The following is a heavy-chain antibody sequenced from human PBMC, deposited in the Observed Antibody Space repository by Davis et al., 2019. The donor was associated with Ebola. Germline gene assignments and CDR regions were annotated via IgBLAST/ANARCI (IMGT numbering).Heavy chain of an antibody. CDR1: GGSFSGYY. J-gene: IGHJ4*02. D-gene: IGHD6-13*01. V-gene: IGHV4-34*01. CDR3: ARVRGLLSSRYSSSRFDY. Sequence: MPGGSLRLSCAVYGGSFSGYYWSWIRQPPGKGLEWIGEINHSGSTNYNPSLKSRVTISVDTSKNQFSLKLSSVTAADTAVYYCARVRGLLSSRYSSSRFDYWGQGTLVTVSS. CDR2: INHSGST.